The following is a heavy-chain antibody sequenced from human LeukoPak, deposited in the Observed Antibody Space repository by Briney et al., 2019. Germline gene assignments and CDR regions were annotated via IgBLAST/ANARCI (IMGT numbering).Heavy chain of an antibody. CDR2: IIHSGST. Sequence: SETLSLTCAVYGGSFSGYYWSWIRQPPGKGLEWIGEIIHSGSTNYNPSLKSRVTISVDTSKNQFSLKLSSVTAADTAVYYCAGTRTRYYDILTGYFYWGQGTLVTVSS. CDR3: AGTRTRYYDILTGYFY. D-gene: IGHD3-9*01. J-gene: IGHJ4*02. V-gene: IGHV4-34*12. CDR1: GGSFSGYY.